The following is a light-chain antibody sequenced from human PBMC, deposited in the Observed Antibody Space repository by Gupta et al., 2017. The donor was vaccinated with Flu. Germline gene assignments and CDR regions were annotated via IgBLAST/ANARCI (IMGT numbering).Light chain of an antibody. CDR1: SANSRSIT. V-gene: IGLV1-44*01. CDR2: DSS. J-gene: IGLJ1*01. CDR3: GVWKDGRNGLYV. Sequence: TSTFSAGSANSRSITVDYYQHHPETAPKLLVYDSSHRHSRVPERCSGSNSGTSSALAISVLQSGDEADYYCGVWKDGRNGLYVFGAWTKFTVL.